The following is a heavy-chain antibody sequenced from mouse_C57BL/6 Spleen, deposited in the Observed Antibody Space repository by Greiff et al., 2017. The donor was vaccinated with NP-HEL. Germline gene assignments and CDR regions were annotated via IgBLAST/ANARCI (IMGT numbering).Heavy chain of an antibody. CDR1: GYTFTSYG. Sequence: VQLQQSGAELARPGASVKLSCKASGYTFTSYGISWVKQRTGQGLEWIGEIYPRSGNTYYNEKFKGKATLTAAKSSRPAYMELRSLTSEDSAVYFCARRDDRDYYAMDYWGQGTSVTVSS. CDR3: ARRDDRDYYAMDY. V-gene: IGHV1-81*01. J-gene: IGHJ4*01. D-gene: IGHD2-12*01. CDR2: IYPRSGNT.